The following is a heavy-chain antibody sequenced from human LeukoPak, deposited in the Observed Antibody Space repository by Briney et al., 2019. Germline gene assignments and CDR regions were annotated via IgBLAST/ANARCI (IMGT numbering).Heavy chain of an antibody. J-gene: IGHJ5*01. D-gene: IGHD6-19*01. CDR1: GFTFDDYT. V-gene: IGHV3-43*01. CDR2: ISWDGGRA. CDR3: ARGALGSGWYNWFDS. Sequence: GGSLRLSCAASGFTFDDYTMHWVRQAPGKGLEWVSLISWDGGRAYYADSVKGRFTISRDNAKNSLYLQMNSLRADDTAVYYCARGALGSGWYNWFDSWGQGTLVTVSS.